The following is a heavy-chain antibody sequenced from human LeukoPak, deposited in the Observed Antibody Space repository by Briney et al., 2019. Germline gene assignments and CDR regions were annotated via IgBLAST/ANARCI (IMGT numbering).Heavy chain of an antibody. CDR1: GFSFDDYA. J-gene: IGHJ5*02. CDR2: ISGDGGTT. CDR3: TAFMMPTTYNWFAP. V-gene: IGHV3-43*02. Sequence: GGSLRLSCAASGFSFDDYAMHWVRQAPGKGLEWVSFISGDGGTTYYADSVKGRFTTSRDNSKNSLYLQMSSLTTEDTAFYYCTAFMMPTTYNWFAPWGQGTLVIVSS. D-gene: IGHD3-16*01.